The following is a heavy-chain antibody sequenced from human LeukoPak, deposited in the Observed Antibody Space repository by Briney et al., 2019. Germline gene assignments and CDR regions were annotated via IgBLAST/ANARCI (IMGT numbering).Heavy chain of an antibody. CDR2: IYTSGNT. CDR3: VRNPIRGFGELRD. D-gene: IGHD3-10*01. Sequence: SETLSLTCTVSGGSISGYYWSWIRQPAGKGLEWIGHIYTSGNTNYNPSLKSRVTMSVDTSRNQFFLKLSSVTAADTAVYYCVRNPIRGFGELRDWGQGMVVTVSS. V-gene: IGHV4-4*07. J-gene: IGHJ4*02. CDR1: GGSISGYY.